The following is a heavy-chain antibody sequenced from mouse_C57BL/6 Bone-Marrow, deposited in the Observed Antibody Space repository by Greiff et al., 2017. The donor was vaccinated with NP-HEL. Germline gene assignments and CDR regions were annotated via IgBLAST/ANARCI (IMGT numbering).Heavy chain of an antibody. CDR3: AGDRSNDYEWDFDY. CDR1: GFPITSGYY. V-gene: IGHV12-3*01. CDR2: ITHSGET. J-gene: IGHJ2*01. D-gene: IGHD2-4*01. Sequence: VKLMESGPGLVKPSQSLFLTCSITGFPITSGYYWIWIRQSPGKPLEWMGYITHSGETFYNPSLQSPISITRETSKNQFFLQLISVTTEDTAVYYCAGDRSNDYEWDFDYWGQGTTLTVSS.